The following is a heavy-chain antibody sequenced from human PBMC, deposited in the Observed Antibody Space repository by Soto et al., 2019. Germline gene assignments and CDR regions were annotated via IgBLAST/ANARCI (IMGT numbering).Heavy chain of an antibody. V-gene: IGHV4-39*01. D-gene: IGHD4-17*01. J-gene: IGHJ4*02. Sequence: SETLSLTCTVSGGSISSTYYYWGWIRQPPGKGLEWIGSIYYSGSTYYNPSLKSRVTISVDTSKNQFSLKLSSVTAADTAVYYCTRSNYGDYDYYFDYWGQGTLVTVSS. CDR2: IYYSGST. CDR1: GGSISSTYYY. CDR3: TRSNYGDYDYYFDY.